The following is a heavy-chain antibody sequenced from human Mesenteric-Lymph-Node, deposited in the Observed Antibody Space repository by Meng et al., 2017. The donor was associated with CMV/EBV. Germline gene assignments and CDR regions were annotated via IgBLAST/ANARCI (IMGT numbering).Heavy chain of an antibody. V-gene: IGHV4-34*01. J-gene: IGHJ1*01. CDR2: ISHTGST. D-gene: IGHD3-3*02. CDR3: ARRIVPVVYGW. Sequence: GSLRLSCAVSGGSSDGYFYNWLRQSPGQGLEWIGEISHTGSTTYNPSLKSRVTISADTSNIHFYLTLTSVTAADTAVYFCARRIVPVVYGWWGQGTLVTVSS. CDR1: GGSSDGYF.